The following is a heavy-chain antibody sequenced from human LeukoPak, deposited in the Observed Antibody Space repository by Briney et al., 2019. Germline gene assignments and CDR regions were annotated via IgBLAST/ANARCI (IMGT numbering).Heavy chain of an antibody. CDR1: GFTFSSHP. CDR3: ARRDLSDGRWLFLDY. V-gene: IGHV3-23*01. J-gene: IGHJ4*02. D-gene: IGHD3-22*01. Sequence: GGSLRLSCAVSGFTFSSHPMNWVRQAPGKGLEWVSSISGSGSTTHYADSVKGRFTISRDNSKNTLYLQMNDLRAEDTAIYYCARRDLSDGRWLFLDYWGQGTLATVSS. CDR2: ISGSGSTT.